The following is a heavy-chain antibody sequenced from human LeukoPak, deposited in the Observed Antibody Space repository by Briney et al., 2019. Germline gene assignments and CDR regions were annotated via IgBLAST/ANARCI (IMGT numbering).Heavy chain of an antibody. CDR3: AKDGVYSSSWTLNDAFDI. V-gene: IGHV3-30*02. D-gene: IGHD6-13*01. Sequence: GGSLRLSCAASGFTFSHHGMHWVRQAPGKGLEWVAFIRNDGSNHYYADSVKGRFTISRDNSKNTLYLQMNSLRAEDTAVYYCAKDGVYSSSWTLNDAFDIWGQGTMVTVSS. J-gene: IGHJ3*02. CDR2: IRNDGSNH. CDR1: GFTFSHHG.